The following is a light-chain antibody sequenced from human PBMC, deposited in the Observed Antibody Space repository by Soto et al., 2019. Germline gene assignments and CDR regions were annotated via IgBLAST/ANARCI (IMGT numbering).Light chain of an antibody. CDR1: QSVSNNY. Sequence: IVCTQSPVPLSLSPGERATLSCRASQSVSNNYVAWYQQKPCQAPRLLIYGASNRATGIPDRFSGSGCGTDFTLTISRLEPEDFAVYYCQQYGSSGTFGQGTKVDIK. J-gene: IGKJ1*01. CDR2: GAS. V-gene: IGKV3-20*01. CDR3: QQYGSSGT.